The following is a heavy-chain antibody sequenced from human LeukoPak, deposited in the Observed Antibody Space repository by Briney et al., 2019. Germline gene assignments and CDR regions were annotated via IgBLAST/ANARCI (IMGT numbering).Heavy chain of an antibody. J-gene: IGHJ5*02. D-gene: IGHD1-26*01. Sequence: SETLSLTCAVYIDSFSNYHWNWIRQTPSKGLEWIGEVNEVGGANISPSLRNRVILSVDTSKNQFFLKLISVTVADTAVYYCARGQGATVPQVGKNWFDPWGQGTRVTVSS. CDR3: ARGQGATVPQVGKNWFDP. CDR1: IDSFSNYH. CDR2: VNEVGGA. V-gene: IGHV4-34*01.